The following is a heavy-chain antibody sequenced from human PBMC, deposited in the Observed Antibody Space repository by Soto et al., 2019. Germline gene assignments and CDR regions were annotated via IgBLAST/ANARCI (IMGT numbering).Heavy chain of an antibody. Sequence: PSETLSLTCTVSGGSISSYYWNWIRQPPGKGLEWIGNISYSGSTNYNPSLKSRVTMSVDTSKNQFSLKLSSVAAADTAVYYCARDGYCSGGTCYPTKFDYWGQGTLVTVSS. CDR3: ARDGYCSGGTCYPTKFDY. CDR1: GGSISSYY. J-gene: IGHJ4*02. D-gene: IGHD2-15*01. CDR2: ISYSGST. V-gene: IGHV4-59*01.